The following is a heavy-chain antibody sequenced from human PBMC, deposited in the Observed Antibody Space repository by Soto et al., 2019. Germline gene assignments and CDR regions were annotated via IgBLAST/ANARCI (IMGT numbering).Heavy chain of an antibody. D-gene: IGHD3-22*01. CDR3: ARVRSSYFDSSGHSPTFDY. J-gene: IGHJ4*02. Sequence: SETLSLTCTVSGGSIRSGDYYWNWIRQPPGKGLEWIGEIYHSGSTNYNPSLKSRVTISVHKSENQFSLRLTSVTAADTAVYFCARVRSSYFDSSGHSPTFDYWGQGTLVTVSS. CDR1: GGSIRSGDYY. V-gene: IGHV4-61*08. CDR2: IYHSGST.